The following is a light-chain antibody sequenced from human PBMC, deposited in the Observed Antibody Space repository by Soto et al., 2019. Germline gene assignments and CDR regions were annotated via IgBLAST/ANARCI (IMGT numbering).Light chain of an antibody. CDR2: DTS. J-gene: IGKJ4*01. CDR3: QQRSNLPLT. Sequence: EIVLTQSPVTLSLSPGDTATLSCRASESVVRYLAWYQQKPGQAPRLLMYDTSKRATGIPARFSGSGYGRDFTLTISSLEPEDFAVYYCQQRSNLPLTFGGGTKVEIK. CDR1: ESVVRY. V-gene: IGKV3-11*02.